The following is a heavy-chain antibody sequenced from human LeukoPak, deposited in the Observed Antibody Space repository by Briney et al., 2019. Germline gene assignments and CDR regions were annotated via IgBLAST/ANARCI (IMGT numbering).Heavy chain of an antibody. D-gene: IGHD2-21*01. CDR2: FDPEDGET. CDR1: GYTLTELS. CDR3: RCGGAGGDAFDI. J-gene: IGHJ3*02. V-gene: IGHV1-24*01. Sequence: ASVKVSCKVSGYTLTELSMHWVRQAPGKGLEWMGGFDPEDGETIYAQKFQGRVTMTRDTSISTAYMELSSLRSEDTAVYYCRCGGAGGDAFDIWGQGTMVTVSS.